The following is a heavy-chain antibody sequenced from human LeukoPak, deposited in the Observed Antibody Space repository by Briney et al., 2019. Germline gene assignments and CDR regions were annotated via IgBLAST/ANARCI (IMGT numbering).Heavy chain of an antibody. CDR2: IKQDGSEK. CDR1: GFTFSSHW. CDR3: ARGADYMDV. V-gene: IGHV3-7*01. Sequence: GGSLRLSCAASGFTFSSHWMSWVRQAPGKGLEWVANIKQDGSEKYYVDSVKGRFTISRDNAKNSLYLQMNSLRAEDTAVYYCARGADYMDVWGKGTTVTVSS. J-gene: IGHJ6*03.